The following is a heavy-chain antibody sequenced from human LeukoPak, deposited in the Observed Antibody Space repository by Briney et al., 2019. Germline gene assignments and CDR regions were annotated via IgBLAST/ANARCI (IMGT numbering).Heavy chain of an antibody. Sequence: EGSLRLSCAVSGFTVSTNYMTWVRQAPGKGLEWVSVIYTGGSTYYLDSVKGRFTISRDNSNNTLYLQMNSLRAEDTAVYYCARVSRSRDYKAFDIWGQGTMVTVSS. CDR3: ARVSRSRDYKAFDI. D-gene: IGHD4-11*01. CDR1: GFTVSTNY. J-gene: IGHJ3*02. V-gene: IGHV3-66*01. CDR2: IYTGGST.